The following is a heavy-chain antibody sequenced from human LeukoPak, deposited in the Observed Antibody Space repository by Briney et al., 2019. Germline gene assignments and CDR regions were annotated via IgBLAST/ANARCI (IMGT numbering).Heavy chain of an antibody. CDR2: IYLSGST. Sequence: SETLSLTCTVSGGSIRSYYWSWIRQPPGKGLEWIGYIYLSGSTSYNPSLKSRVTISVDRSKNQFSLKLSSVAAADTAVYYCARSYDTNFDYWGQGTLVTVSS. CDR3: ARSYDTNFDY. V-gene: IGHV4-59*01. J-gene: IGHJ4*02. D-gene: IGHD3-3*01. CDR1: GGSIRSYY.